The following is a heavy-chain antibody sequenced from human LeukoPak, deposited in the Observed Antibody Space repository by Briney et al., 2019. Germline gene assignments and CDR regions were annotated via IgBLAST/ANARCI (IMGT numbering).Heavy chain of an antibody. CDR3: ARVYCYDSGGFKNPHPYYFDY. Sequence: ASVKVSCKASGYTFTTFGISWVRQAPGQGLEWMGWISPYNANTNYAQKLQARVTMTTDTSTNTAYMELRSLRSDDTAVYYCARVYCYDSGGFKNPHPYYFDYWGQGTLVTVSS. CDR1: GYTFTTFG. J-gene: IGHJ4*02. D-gene: IGHD3-22*01. CDR2: ISPYNANT. V-gene: IGHV1-18*01.